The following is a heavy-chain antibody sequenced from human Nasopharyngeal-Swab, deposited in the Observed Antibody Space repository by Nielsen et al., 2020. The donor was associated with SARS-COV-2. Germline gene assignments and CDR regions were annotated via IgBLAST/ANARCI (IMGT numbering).Heavy chain of an antibody. D-gene: IGHD1-26*01. CDR1: GYTFTSYG. CDR3: ARGVSQYSGSYYSTLDY. J-gene: IGHJ4*02. Sequence: SVKVSCKASGYTFTSYGISWARQAPGQGLEWMGRIIPILGIANYAQKFQGRVTITADKSTSTAYMELSSLRSEDTAVYYCARGVSQYSGSYYSTLDYWAREPWSPSPQ. CDR2: IIPILGIA. V-gene: IGHV1-69*04.